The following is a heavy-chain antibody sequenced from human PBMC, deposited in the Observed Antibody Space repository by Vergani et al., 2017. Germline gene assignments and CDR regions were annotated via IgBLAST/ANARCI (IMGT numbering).Heavy chain of an antibody. CDR2: IYRTGRT. J-gene: IGHJ4*02. D-gene: IGHD3-9*01. Sequence: QVQLQESGPGLVTPSETLSLTCAVSGFSIDNGYYWDWIRQPPGKGLEWIGSIYRTGRTHFNPSLKSRVTISVDTSNNHFSLRLNSLTAADTAVYYCARRSGIVYDIFSGTQYFFDFWGQGTLVTVSS. V-gene: IGHV4-38-2*01. CDR3: ARRSGIVYDIFSGTQYFFDF. CDR1: GFSIDNGYY.